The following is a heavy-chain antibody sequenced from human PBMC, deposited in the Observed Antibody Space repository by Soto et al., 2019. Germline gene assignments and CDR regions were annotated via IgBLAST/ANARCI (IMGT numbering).Heavy chain of an antibody. V-gene: IGHV3-30*18. CDR3: AKRTSGWYFDY. J-gene: IGHJ4*02. CDR2: ISFDGRNT. Sequence: GRSLRLSFAASGFTFNNYGMNWVRQAPGKGLEWVVVISFDGRNTDYADSVKGRFTISRDNSKNTLYLQMTSLRVEDTAVYYCAKRTSGWYFDYWGQGT. D-gene: IGHD6-19*01. CDR1: GFTFNNYG.